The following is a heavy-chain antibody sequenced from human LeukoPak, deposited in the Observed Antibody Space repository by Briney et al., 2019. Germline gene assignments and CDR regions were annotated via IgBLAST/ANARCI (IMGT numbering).Heavy chain of an antibody. CDR3: ALGIEVAADPYSYYGMDV. CDR2: ISGSGGST. D-gene: IGHD2-15*01. J-gene: IGHJ6*02. V-gene: IGHV3-23*01. CDR1: GFTFSSYA. Sequence: PGGSLRLSCAASGFTFSSYAMSWVRQAPGKGLEWVSAISGSGGSTYYADSVKGRFTISRDNSKNTLYLKMNSLKAEDTAVYYCALGIEVAADPYSYYGMDVWGQGTTVTVSS.